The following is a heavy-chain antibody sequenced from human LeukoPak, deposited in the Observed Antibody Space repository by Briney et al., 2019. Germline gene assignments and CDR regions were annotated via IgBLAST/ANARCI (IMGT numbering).Heavy chain of an antibody. CDR2: IYTSGST. V-gene: IGHV4-4*07. CDR1: GGSISSYY. Sequence: SETLSLTCTVSGGSISSYYWSWIRQPAGKGLEWIGRIYTSGSTNYNPSLKSRVTMSVDTSKNQFSLKLSSVTAADTAVYYCAREYYGSGNDYYYYYMDVWGKGTTVTISS. J-gene: IGHJ6*03. CDR3: AREYYGSGNDYYYYYMDV. D-gene: IGHD3-10*01.